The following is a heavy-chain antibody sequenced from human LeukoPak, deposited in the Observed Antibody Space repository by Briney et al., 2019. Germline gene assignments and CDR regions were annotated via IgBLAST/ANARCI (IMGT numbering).Heavy chain of an antibody. CDR3: ARSLFRFLEWSYRSYYYYYMDV. J-gene: IGHJ6*03. D-gene: IGHD3-3*01. CDR1: GGTFSRYA. CDR2: IIPIFGTA. Sequence: SVKVSCKASGGTFSRYAMSWVRQAPGQGLEWMGGIIPIFGTASFAQKFQGRVTITADKSTSTAYMELSSLRSEDTAVYFCARSLFRFLEWSYRSYYYYYMDVWGKGTTVTVSS. V-gene: IGHV1-69*06.